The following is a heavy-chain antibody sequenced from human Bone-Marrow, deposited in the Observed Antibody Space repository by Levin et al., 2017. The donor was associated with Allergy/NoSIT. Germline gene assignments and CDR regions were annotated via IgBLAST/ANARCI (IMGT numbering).Heavy chain of an antibody. CDR3: AREYKYYYGSAERLLVDY. CDR2: ISYDGSNK. D-gene: IGHD3-10*01. Sequence: GESLKISCAASGFTFSSYAMHWVRQAPGKGLEWVAVISYDGSNKYYADSVKGRFTISRDNSKNTLYLQMNSLRAEDTAVYYCAREYKYYYGSAERLLVDYWGQGTLVTVSS. CDR1: GFTFSSYA. V-gene: IGHV3-30-3*01. J-gene: IGHJ4*02.